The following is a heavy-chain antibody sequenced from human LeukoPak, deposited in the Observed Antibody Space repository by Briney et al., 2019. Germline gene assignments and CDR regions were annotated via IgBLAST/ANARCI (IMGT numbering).Heavy chain of an antibody. V-gene: IGHV3-48*04. J-gene: IGHJ3*02. CDR2: ISSSSSTI. Sequence: GGSLRLSCAASGFTFSSYSMNWVRQAPGKGLEWVSYISSSSSTIYYADSVKGRFTISRDNAKNSLYLQMNSLRAEDTAVYYCARLQYSSSLDAFDIWGQGTMVTVSS. D-gene: IGHD6-6*01. CDR3: ARLQYSSSLDAFDI. CDR1: GFTFSSYS.